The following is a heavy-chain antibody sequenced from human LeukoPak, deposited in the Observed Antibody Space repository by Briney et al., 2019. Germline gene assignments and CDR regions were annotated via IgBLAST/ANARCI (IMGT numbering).Heavy chain of an antibody. CDR3: AKDSSSSNYYHGMDV. CDR2: TNPEGGDK. V-gene: IGHV3-7*03. Sequence: GGSLRLSCAASGFTFSINWMTWVRQAPGKGLEWLANTNPEGGDKYYVDSVKGRFTISRDDAKNSVFLHLNSLRAGDTAVYYRAKDSSSSNYYHGMDVWGQGTTVTVSS. D-gene: IGHD6-19*01. CDR1: GFTFSINW. J-gene: IGHJ6*02.